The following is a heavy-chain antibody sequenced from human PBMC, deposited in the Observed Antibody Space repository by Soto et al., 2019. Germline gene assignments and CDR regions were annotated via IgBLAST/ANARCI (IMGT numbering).Heavy chain of an antibody. CDR1: GGSIRRSTYF. CDR2: IYYSGST. CDR3: ARLRGYSSGWYGAFFDP. V-gene: IGHV4-39*01. J-gene: IGHJ5*02. D-gene: IGHD6-19*01. Sequence: SETLSLTRTGSGGSIRRSTYFWGWVRQPPGKGLEWIGSIYYSGSTYYNPSLKSRVTISVDTSKNQFSLKLSSVTAADTAVYYCARLRGYSSGWYGAFFDPWGQGTLVTVSS.